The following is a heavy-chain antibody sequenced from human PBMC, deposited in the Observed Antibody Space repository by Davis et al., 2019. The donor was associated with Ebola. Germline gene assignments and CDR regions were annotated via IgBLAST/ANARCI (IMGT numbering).Heavy chain of an antibody. CDR1: GFTFSSYW. CDR3: ARGAGFLCDY. J-gene: IGHJ4*02. V-gene: IGHV3-48*02. CDR2: ISSSSSTI. Sequence: GESLKISCAASGFTFSSYWMSWVRPAPGKGLEWVSYISSSSSTIYYADSVKGRFTISRDNAKNSLYLQMNSLRDEDTAVYYCARGAGFLCDYWGQGTLVTVSS.